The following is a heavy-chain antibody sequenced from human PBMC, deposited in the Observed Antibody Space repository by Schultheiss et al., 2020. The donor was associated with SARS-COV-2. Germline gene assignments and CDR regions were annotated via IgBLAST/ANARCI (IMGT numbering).Heavy chain of an antibody. J-gene: IGHJ4*02. D-gene: IGHD6-13*01. V-gene: IGHV3-7*03. CDR3: AKDWGRSSSSWADY. CDR1: GFTFSSYA. Sequence: GGSLRLSCAASGFTFSSYAMHWVRQAPGKGLEWAANIKQDESEIFFADSVKGRFTISRDNSENTLYLQMNSLRAEDTAVYYCAKDWGRSSSSWADYWGQGTLVTVSS. CDR2: IKQDESEI.